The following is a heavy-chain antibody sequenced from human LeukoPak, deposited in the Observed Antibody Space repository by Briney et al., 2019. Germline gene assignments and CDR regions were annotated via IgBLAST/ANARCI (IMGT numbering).Heavy chain of an antibody. CDR1: GFTFSSYW. Sequence: GGSLSLSCTASGFTFSSYWMHWIRQVPGKGLVWVSHIKSDGSSINYADSVKGRFTISRDNAKNTLYLQMNSLRAEDTAVYYCTSGSYYNDYWGQGTLVTVSS. CDR3: TSGSYYNDY. D-gene: IGHD3-10*01. V-gene: IGHV3-74*01. J-gene: IGHJ4*02. CDR2: IKSDGSSI.